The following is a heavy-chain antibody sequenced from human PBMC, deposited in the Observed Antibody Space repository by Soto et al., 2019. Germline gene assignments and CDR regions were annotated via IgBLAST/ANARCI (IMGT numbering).Heavy chain of an antibody. J-gene: IGHJ4*02. CDR2: ISYDGSNK. D-gene: IGHD6-13*01. CDR1: GFTFSSYG. V-gene: IGHV3-30*18. Sequence: QVQLVESGGGVVQPGRSLRLSCAASGFTFSSYGMHWVRKAPGKGLEWVAVISYDGSNKYYADSVKGRFTISRDNSKNTLYPQMNSLRAEDTAVYYCAKLISLIAAGTNTPSTPHLDYWGQGTLVTVSS. CDR3: AKLISLIAAGTNTPSTPHLDY.